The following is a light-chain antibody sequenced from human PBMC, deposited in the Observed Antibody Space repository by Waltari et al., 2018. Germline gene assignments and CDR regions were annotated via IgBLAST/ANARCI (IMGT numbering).Light chain of an antibody. CDR1: NSDFGHYNL. CDR2: EVN. J-gene: IGLJ2*01. CDR3: CSYAGSTTWL. Sequence: QSALPQPASVSGSPGQSIPISCPGTNSDFGHYNLFPWYQQHPGKAPKLLLYEVNQRPSGVSSRFSGSKSGITASLTISGLQAEDEADFYCCSYAGSTTWLFGGGTRLTVL. V-gene: IGLV2-23*02.